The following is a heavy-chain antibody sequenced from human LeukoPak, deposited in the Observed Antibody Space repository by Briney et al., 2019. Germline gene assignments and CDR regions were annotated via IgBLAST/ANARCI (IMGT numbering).Heavy chain of an antibody. CDR3: ARGLLYRTSCYYDY. D-gene: IGHD2-2*01. Sequence: SETLSLTCAVYGGSFSGYYWSWIRQPPGKGLEWIGEINHSGSTNYNPSLKSRVTISVDTSKNQFSLKLSSVTAADTAVYYCARGLLYRTSCYYDYWGQGTLVTVPS. CDR1: GGSFSGYY. V-gene: IGHV4-34*01. CDR2: INHSGST. J-gene: IGHJ4*02.